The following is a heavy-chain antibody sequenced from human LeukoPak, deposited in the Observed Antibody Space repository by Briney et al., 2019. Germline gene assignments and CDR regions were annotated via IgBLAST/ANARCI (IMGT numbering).Heavy chain of an antibody. CDR2: ISWNSGNR. Sequence: GGSLRLSCAASGFTFDDYAMHWVRQGPGKGLEWVSGISWNSGNRGYADSVKGRFTISRDNAKNSLYLQMNRLRAEDTALYYCAKDVVSGSSSASDFEYCGHGKLGTVSS. CDR3: AKDVVSGSSSASDFEY. D-gene: IGHD1-26*01. J-gene: IGHJ4*03. V-gene: IGHV3-9*01. CDR1: GFTFDDYA.